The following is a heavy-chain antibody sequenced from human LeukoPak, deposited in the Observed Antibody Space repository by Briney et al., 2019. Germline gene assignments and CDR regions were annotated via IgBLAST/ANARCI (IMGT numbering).Heavy chain of an antibody. CDR2: ISSSSSYI. Sequence: PGGSLRLSCAASGFTFSSYSMNWVRQAPGKGLEWVSYISSSSSYIFYADSVKGRFTISRDNAKNSLYLQMNSLRAEDTAVYYCARDPGAFRGLHYANYYYMDVWGKGTTVTVSS. CDR3: ARDPGAFRGLHYANYYYMDV. CDR1: GFTFSSYS. J-gene: IGHJ6*03. V-gene: IGHV3-21*05. D-gene: IGHD3-10*01.